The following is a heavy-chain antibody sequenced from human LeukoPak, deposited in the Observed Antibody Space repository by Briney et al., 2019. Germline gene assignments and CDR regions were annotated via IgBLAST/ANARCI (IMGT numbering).Heavy chain of an antibody. CDR1: GYTFTSCG. CDR2: ISAYNGNT. V-gene: IGHV1-18*01. Sequence: GASVKVSCKASGYTFTSCGISWVRQAPGQGLEWMGWISAYNGNTSYAQKLQGRVTMTTDTSTSTAYMELRSLRSDDTAVYYCARDNDSRDPPHFDYWGQGTLVTVSS. CDR3: ARDNDSRDPPHFDY. D-gene: IGHD3-16*01. J-gene: IGHJ4*02.